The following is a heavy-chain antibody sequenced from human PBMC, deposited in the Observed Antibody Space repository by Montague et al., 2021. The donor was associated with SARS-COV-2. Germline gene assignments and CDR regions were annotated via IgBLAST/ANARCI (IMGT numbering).Heavy chain of an antibody. CDR3: VTRNCSRTSCYLDY. Sequence: SLRLSCAASGFTFSSYGMHWVRQAPGKGLEYVSAINSNGGSTYHADSVKGGFTISRDNSKNTLYLQMSSLRAEDTAVYYCVTRNCSRTSCYLDYWGQGILVTVSS. CDR2: INSNGGST. CDR1: GFTFSSYG. J-gene: IGHJ4*02. D-gene: IGHD2-2*01. V-gene: IGHV3-64D*09.